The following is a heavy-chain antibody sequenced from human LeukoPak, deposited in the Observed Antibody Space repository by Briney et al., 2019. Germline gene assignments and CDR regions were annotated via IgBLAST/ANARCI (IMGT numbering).Heavy chain of an antibody. V-gene: IGHV4-59*01. CDR1: GGSISTYY. J-gene: IGHJ3*01. D-gene: IGHD1-14*01. CDR2: IYYSGST. CDR3: SRGPWSTGDAFGV. Sequence: SETLSLTCTASGGSISTYYWSWIRQPPGKGLEWIGYIYYSGSTNYNPSLKNRVTISLDTSKNRFSLKLNSVTAADTAVYYCSRGPWSTGDAFGVWGQGTMVSVSS.